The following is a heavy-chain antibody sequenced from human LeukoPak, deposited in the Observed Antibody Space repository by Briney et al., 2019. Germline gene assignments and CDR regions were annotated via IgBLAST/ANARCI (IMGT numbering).Heavy chain of an antibody. J-gene: IGHJ4*02. Sequence: GGSLRLSCAASGFTFTTYWMTWVRQAPGKGLEWVANIKQDESEKYYVDSVKGRFTISRDNAKNSLYLQMNSLRAEDTAVYYCATAAAGVYYFDYWGQGTLVTVSS. CDR1: GFTFTTYW. CDR3: ATAAAGVYYFDY. V-gene: IGHV3-7*01. D-gene: IGHD6-13*01. CDR2: IKQDESEK.